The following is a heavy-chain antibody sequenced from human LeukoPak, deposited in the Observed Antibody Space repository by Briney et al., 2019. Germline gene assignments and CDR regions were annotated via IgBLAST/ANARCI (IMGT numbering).Heavy chain of an antibody. CDR3: ATLENIVVVPAGWFDP. D-gene: IGHD2-2*01. CDR2: INPNSGGT. J-gene: IGHJ5*02. CDR1: GYTFTGYY. V-gene: IGHV1-2*06. Sequence: ASVKVSCKASGYTFTGYYMHWVRRAPGQGREWMGRINPNSGGTNYAQKFQGRVTMTRDTSISTAYMELSRLRSDDTAAYYCATLENIVVVPAGWFDPWGQGTLVTVSS.